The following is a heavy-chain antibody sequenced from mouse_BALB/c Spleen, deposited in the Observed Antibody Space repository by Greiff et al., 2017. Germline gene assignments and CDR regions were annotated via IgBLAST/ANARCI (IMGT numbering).Heavy chain of an antibody. J-gene: IGHJ1*01. CDR2: ISSGGSYT. CDR3: ARRGPSGYFDV. CDR1: GFTFSSYG. V-gene: IGHV5-6*02. Sequence: GMLVESGGDLVKPGGSLKLSCAASGFTFSSYGMSWVRQTPDKRLEWVATISSGGSYTYYPDSVKGRFNISRDNAKNTLYLQMSSLKSEVTAMYYGARRGPSGYFDVWGAGTTVTVSA.